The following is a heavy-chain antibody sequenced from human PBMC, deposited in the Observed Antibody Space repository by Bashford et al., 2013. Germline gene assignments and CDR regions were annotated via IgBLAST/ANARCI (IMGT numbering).Heavy chain of an antibody. D-gene: IGHD3-3*01. V-gene: IGHV3-23*01. CDR2: ISGSGGST. Sequence: VRQAPGKGLEWVSAISGSGGSTYYADSVKGRFTISRDNSKNTLYLQMNSLRAEDTAVYYCARDVEIFGVVMGLDYWGQGTLVTVSS. J-gene: IGHJ4*02. CDR3: ARDVEIFGVVMGLDY.